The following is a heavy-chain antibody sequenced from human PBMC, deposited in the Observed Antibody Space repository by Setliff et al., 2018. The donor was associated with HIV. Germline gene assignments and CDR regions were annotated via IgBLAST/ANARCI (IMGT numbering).Heavy chain of an antibody. CDR2: IYYRGGT. CDR1: GASISSYY. D-gene: IGHD2-15*01. CDR3: ARATATWLVDN. V-gene: IGHV4-59*01. Sequence: SETLSLTCNVSGASISSYYWSWIRQPPGKGLEWIGYIYYRGGTNYNPSLKSRLTISVAAAKNQFSLKLSSATTADTAVYYCARATATWLVDNWGQGTLVTVSS. J-gene: IGHJ4*02.